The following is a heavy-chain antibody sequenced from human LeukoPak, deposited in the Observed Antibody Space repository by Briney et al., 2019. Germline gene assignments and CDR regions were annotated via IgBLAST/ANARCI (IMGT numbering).Heavy chain of an antibody. D-gene: IGHD4-23*01. V-gene: IGHV3-74*01. CDR3: TKEASQSYGRT. Sequence: PGGFLRLSCAASGFTFSSYWMHWVRQAPGKGLVWVSRINSDGSSTSYADSVKGRFTISRDNAKNTLYLQMNSLRAEDTAVYYCTKEASQSYGRTWGQGTLVTVSS. J-gene: IGHJ4*02. CDR1: GFTFSSYW. CDR2: INSDGSST.